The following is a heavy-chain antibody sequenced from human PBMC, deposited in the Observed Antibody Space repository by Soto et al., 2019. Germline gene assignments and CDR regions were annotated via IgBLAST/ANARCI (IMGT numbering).Heavy chain of an antibody. V-gene: IGHV4-28*03. CDR2: IYYSGSA. Sequence: QVQLQESGPGLVKPSDTLSLICAVSGYSISSSNWWGWIRQPPGKGLEWIGNIYYSGSAYYNPSLKSRGPMSVDTSKNQFSLKLTSVTAVDTAVYYCARGDYAKAFDIWGQGTTVTVSS. CDR1: GYSISSSNW. D-gene: IGHD2-2*01. CDR3: ARGDYAKAFDI. J-gene: IGHJ3*02.